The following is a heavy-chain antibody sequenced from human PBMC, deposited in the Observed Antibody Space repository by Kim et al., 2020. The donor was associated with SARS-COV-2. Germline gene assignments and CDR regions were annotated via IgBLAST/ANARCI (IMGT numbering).Heavy chain of an antibody. Sequence: GGSLRLSCATSGISFSIYSMVWVRQAPGKGLEWLSYIGSDSHIIYYADSVKGRFTISRDSAKNSLYLQMNSLRDEDTAVYYCATAGGYVTRWFDYWGQGSLVTVPS. J-gene: IGHJ4*02. D-gene: IGHD6-13*01. V-gene: IGHV3-48*02. CDR2: IGSDSHII. CDR1: GISFSIYS. CDR3: ATAGGYVTRWFDY.